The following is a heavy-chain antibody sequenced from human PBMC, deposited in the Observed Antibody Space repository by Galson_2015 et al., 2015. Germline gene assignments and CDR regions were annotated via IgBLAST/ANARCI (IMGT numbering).Heavy chain of an antibody. CDR2: IDSSSSYI. J-gene: IGHJ6*02. Sequence: SLRLSCAASGFTFSSYSMNWVRQAPGKGLEWVSSIDSSSSYIYYADSVKGRLTISRDNAKNSLYLQMNSLRAEDTAVYYCARSPSVTPGYEYGMDVWGQGTTVTVSS. CDR3: ARSPSVTPGYEYGMDV. D-gene: IGHD4-11*01. V-gene: IGHV3-21*01. CDR1: GFTFSSYS.